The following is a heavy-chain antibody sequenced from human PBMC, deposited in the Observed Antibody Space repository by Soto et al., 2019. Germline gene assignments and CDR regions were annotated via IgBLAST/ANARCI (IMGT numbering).Heavy chain of an antibody. CDR2: IKTAGSST. Sequence: EVQLVESGGGLVQPGGSLRLSCAASGFSFSSYWLHWVRQAPGKGLVWVSRIKTAGSSTDYADSVKGRFTISRDNAKNTLYLQMNSLRAEDTAVYYCAKREGNTYGLFHWGQGTLVTVSS. J-gene: IGHJ4*02. CDR3: AKREGNTYGLFH. CDR1: GFSFSSYW. V-gene: IGHV3-74*01. D-gene: IGHD5-18*01.